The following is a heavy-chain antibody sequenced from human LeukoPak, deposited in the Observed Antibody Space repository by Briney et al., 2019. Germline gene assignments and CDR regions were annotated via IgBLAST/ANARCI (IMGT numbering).Heavy chain of an antibody. Sequence: GGSLRLSCAASGFTFSNYWMSWVRQAPGKGLEWVANINQHGSEKYYVDSVKGRFTISRDNAKNSLYLQMDSLRAEDTAMYYCARASSSWAGYFDYWGQGMLVTVSS. CDR2: INQHGSEK. J-gene: IGHJ4*02. CDR1: GFTFSNYW. CDR3: ARASSSWAGYFDY. V-gene: IGHV3-7*01. D-gene: IGHD6-13*01.